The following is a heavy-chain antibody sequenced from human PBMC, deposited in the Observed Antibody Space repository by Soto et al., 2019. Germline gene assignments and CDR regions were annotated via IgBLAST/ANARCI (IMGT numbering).Heavy chain of an antibody. CDR1: GFTVSSNY. D-gene: IGHD1-26*01. Sequence: EVQLVESGGGLVQPGGSLRLSCAASGFTVSSNYMSWVRQAPGKGLEWVSVIYSGGSTYYADSVKGRFTISRDNSKNTLYLQMNSLRAEDTAVYYCARSIVGAPKLDYWGQGTRVTVSS. CDR2: IYSGGST. V-gene: IGHV3-66*01. CDR3: ARSIVGAPKLDY. J-gene: IGHJ4*02.